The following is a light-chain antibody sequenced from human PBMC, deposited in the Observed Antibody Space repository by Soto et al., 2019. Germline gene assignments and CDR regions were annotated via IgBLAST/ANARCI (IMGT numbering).Light chain of an antibody. CDR2: AAS. CDR1: QSISSY. J-gene: IGKJ1*01. V-gene: IGKV1-39*01. Sequence: DLQMTQSPSSLSASVGDRVTITCRASQSISSYLYWYQQKPGKAPKLLIYAASSLQSGVPSRFSGSGSGTDFTLTISNLQPEDSAIYYCQERKTFGQRTKVEIK. CDR3: QERKT.